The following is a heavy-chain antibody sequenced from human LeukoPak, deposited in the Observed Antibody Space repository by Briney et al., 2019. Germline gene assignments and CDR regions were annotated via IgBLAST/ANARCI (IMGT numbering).Heavy chain of an antibody. CDR3: AKDILLVVAAASSFDY. CDR1: GFIFSSYA. J-gene: IGHJ4*02. D-gene: IGHD2-15*01. V-gene: IGHV3-23*01. CDR2: ISGSGNST. Sequence: GGSLRLSCAASGFIFSSYAMNWVRQAPGKGLEWVSGISGSGNSTYYADSVKGRFTISRDISKNTLYLQMNSLRAEDTAVYYCAKDILLVVAAASSFDYWGQGTLVTVSS.